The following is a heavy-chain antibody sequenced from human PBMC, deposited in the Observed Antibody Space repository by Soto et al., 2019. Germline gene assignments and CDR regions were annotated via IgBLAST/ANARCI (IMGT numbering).Heavy chain of an antibody. V-gene: IGHV4-31*03. D-gene: IGHD6-13*01. CDR2: IYYSGST. CDR1: GGSISSGGYY. J-gene: IGHJ4*02. CDR3: ARGGSQQQLVLNY. Sequence: SETLSLTCTVSGGSISSGGYYLSWIRQHPGKGLEWIGYIYYSGSTYYNPSLKSRVTISVDTSKNQFSLKLSSVTAADTAVYYCARGGSQQQLVLNYWGQGTLVTVSS.